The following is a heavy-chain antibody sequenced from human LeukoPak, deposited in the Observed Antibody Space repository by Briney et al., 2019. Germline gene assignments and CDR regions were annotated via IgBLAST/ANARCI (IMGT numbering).Heavy chain of an antibody. CDR3: ARGNDYSDINWFDP. CDR1: GGSISSSNW. V-gene: IGHV4-4*02. CDR2: IYHSGST. Sequence: SGTLSLTCAVSGGSISSSNWWSWVRQPPGKGLEWIGEIYHSGSTNYNPSLKSRVTISVDKSKNQFSLKLSSVTAADTAVYYCARGNDYSDINWFDPWGQGTLVTVSS. J-gene: IGHJ5*02. D-gene: IGHD4-17*01.